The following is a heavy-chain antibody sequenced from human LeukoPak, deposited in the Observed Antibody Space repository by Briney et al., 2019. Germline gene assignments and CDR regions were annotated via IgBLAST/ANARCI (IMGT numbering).Heavy chain of an antibody. V-gene: IGHV1-3*03. CDR2: INAGNGNT. J-gene: IGHJ4*02. CDR3: ARGTTIAARLIFDY. Sequence: GASVKVSCKASGYTFTSYAMHWVRQAPGQRLEWMGWINAGNGNTKYSQEFQGRVTITRDTSASTAYMELSSLRSEDMAVYYRARGTTIAARLIFDYWGQGTLVTVSS. D-gene: IGHD6-6*01. CDR1: GYTFTSYA.